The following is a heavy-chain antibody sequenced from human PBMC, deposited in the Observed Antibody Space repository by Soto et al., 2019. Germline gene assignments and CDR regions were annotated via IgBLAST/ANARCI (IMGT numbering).Heavy chain of an antibody. V-gene: IGHV1-69*01. CDR2: IIPIFGTA. D-gene: IGHD1-26*01. Sequence: QVQLVQSGAEVKKPGSSVKVSCKASGGTFSRYAISWLRQAPGQGLEWMGGIIPIFGTANYAQKFQGRVTITADESTSTAYMELSSLRAEDTAVYYCARGLYNGSATDYGCQGTLVTVSS. CDR1: GGTFSRYA. CDR3: ARGLYNGSATDY. J-gene: IGHJ4*02.